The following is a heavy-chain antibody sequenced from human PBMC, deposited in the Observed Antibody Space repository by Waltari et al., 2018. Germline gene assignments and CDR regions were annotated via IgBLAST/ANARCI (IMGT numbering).Heavy chain of an antibody. CDR1: GGSISSSNYY. CDR3: ARLDSRSGSYYFDY. D-gene: IGHD1-26*01. CDR2: IYYSGST. Sequence: QLQLQESGPGLVKPSETLSLTCPVSGGSISSSNYYWGWIRPPPGKGLEWIGNIYYSGSTYYNPSLKSRVTTYIDTSRNQFSLKLSSVTAADTAVYFCARLDSRSGSYYFDYWGQGTLVTVSS. J-gene: IGHJ4*02. V-gene: IGHV4-39*01.